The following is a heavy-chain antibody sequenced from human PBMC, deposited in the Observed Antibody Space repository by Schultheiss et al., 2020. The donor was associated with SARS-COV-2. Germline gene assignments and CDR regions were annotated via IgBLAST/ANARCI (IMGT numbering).Heavy chain of an antibody. J-gene: IGHJ4*02. CDR3: AREVEEVQLWLAGYFDY. CDR1: GFTFSSYS. CDR2: ISSSSSTI. D-gene: IGHD5-18*01. Sequence: GESLKISCAASGFTFSSYSMNWVRQAPGKGLEWVSSISSSSSTIYYADSVKGRFTISRDNAKNSLYLQMNSLRAEDTAVYYCAREVEEVQLWLAGYFDYWGQGTLVTVSS. V-gene: IGHV3-48*04.